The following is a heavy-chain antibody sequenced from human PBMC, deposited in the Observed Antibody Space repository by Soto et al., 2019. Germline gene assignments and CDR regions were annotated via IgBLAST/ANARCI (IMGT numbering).Heavy chain of an antibody. CDR1: GFTVSSNY. V-gene: IGHV3-53*01. CDR3: ARGGSSGWRWAKKDPNFDY. Sequence: GGSLRLSCAASGFTVSSNYMSWVRQAPGKGLEWVSVIYSGGSTYYADSVKGRFTISRDNSKNTLYLQMNSLRAEDTAVYYCARGGSSGWRWAKKDPNFDYWGQGTLVTVSS. J-gene: IGHJ4*02. D-gene: IGHD6-19*01. CDR2: IYSGGST.